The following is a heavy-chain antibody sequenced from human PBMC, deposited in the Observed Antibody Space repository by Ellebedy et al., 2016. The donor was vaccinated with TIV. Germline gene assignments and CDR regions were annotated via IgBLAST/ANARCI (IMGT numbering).Heavy chain of an antibody. Sequence: GESLKISCAASGFTFSSHDMHWVRQGTGKGLEWVSAIGSAGDTSYSGSVKGRFTISRENGKNSVYLQMNSLRAEDTAVYYCAKGAYQLLSPVFDYWGQGTLVTVSS. D-gene: IGHD2-2*01. CDR1: GFTFSSHD. J-gene: IGHJ4*02. V-gene: IGHV3-13*01. CDR3: AKGAYQLLSPVFDY. CDR2: IGSAGDT.